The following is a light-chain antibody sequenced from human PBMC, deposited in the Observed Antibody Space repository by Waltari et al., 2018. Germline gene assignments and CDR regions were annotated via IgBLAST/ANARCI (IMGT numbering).Light chain of an antibody. CDR1: QTIYNS. V-gene: IGKV1-39*01. J-gene: IGKJ2*01. CDR2: DTS. CDR3: QQSYTLPYT. Sequence: IQMTQSPSPLSASVGDRVTITCRASQTIYNSLNWYQHKPGKAPKLLISDTSTLQSGVPSRFSGRGSGTEFTLTISRLQPEDFGTYYCQQSYTLPYTFGQG.